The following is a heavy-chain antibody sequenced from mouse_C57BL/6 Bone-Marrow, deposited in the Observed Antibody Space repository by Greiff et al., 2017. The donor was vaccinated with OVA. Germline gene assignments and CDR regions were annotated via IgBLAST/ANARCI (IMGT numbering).Heavy chain of an antibody. CDR3: AGITTVVATVDY. CDR2: IYPRSGNT. D-gene: IGHD1-1*01. J-gene: IGHJ2*01. CDR1: GYTFTSYG. Sequence: VQLVESGAELARPGASVKLSCKASGYTFTSYGISWVKQRTGQGLEWIGEIYPRSGNTYYNEKFKGKATLTADKSSSTAYMELRSLTSEDSAVYFCAGITTVVATVDYWGQGTTLTVSS. V-gene: IGHV1-81*01.